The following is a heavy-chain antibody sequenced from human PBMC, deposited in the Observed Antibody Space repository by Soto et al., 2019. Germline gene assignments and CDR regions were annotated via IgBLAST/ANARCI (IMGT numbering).Heavy chain of an antibody. Sequence: ASVKVSCKASGYTFTSYGISWVRQAPGQGLEWMGWISAYNGNTNYAQKLQGRVTMTTDTSTSTAYMELRSLRSDDTAVYYCARDPYYYGSGSPKWFDPWGQGTLVTVSS. J-gene: IGHJ5*02. CDR1: GYTFTSYG. CDR2: ISAYNGNT. CDR3: ARDPYYYGSGSPKWFDP. D-gene: IGHD3-10*01. V-gene: IGHV1-18*01.